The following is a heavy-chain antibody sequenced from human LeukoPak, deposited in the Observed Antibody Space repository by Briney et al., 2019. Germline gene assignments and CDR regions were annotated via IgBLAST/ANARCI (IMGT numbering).Heavy chain of an antibody. V-gene: IGHV1-2*02. J-gene: IGHJ3*02. Sequence: ASVKVSCKASGYTFTDYYMHWVRQAPGQGLEWMGWINPCSGGTNYTQKFQGRVTMTRDTSISTAYMELSRLTSDDTAVYYCAALSRDDAFDIWGQGTMVTVSS. CDR1: GYTFTDYY. CDR3: AALSRDDAFDI. CDR2: INPCSGGT.